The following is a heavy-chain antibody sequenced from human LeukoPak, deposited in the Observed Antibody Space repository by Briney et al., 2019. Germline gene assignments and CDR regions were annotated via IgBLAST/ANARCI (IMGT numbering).Heavy chain of an antibody. J-gene: IGHJ5*02. CDR2: INAGNGNT. D-gene: IGHD3-10*01. CDR3: ARDLITMVRGVIPHNWFDP. CDR1: GYTFTSYA. Sequence: GASVKVSCKASGYTFTSYAMHWVRQAPGQRLEWMGWINAGNGNTKYSQKFQGRVTITRDTSASTAYMELSSLRSEDTAVYYCARDLITMVRGVIPHNWFDPWGQGTLVTVSS. V-gene: IGHV1-3*01.